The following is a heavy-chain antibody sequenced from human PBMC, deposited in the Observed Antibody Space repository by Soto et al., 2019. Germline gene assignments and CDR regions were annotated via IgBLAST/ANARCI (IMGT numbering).Heavy chain of an antibody. CDR3: AREIYCTNGVCYDMDV. D-gene: IGHD2-8*01. CDR1: GGTFSSYA. J-gene: IGHJ6*02. CDR2: IIPIFGTA. Sequence: SVKVSCKASGGTFSSYAISWVRQAPGQGLEWMGGIIPIFGTANYAQKFQGRVTITADESTSTAYMELSSRRSEDTAVYYCAREIYCTNGVCYDMDVWGQGTTVTVSS. V-gene: IGHV1-69*13.